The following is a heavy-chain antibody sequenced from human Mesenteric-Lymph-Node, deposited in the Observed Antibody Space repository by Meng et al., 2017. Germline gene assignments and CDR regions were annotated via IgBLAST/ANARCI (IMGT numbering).Heavy chain of an antibody. CDR1: CGSISSGGYY. J-gene: IGHJ4*02. Sequence: QVQLSESGPGLVNPSQTLSLTCTFFCGSISSGGYYWSWIRQHPGKGLEWIGYIYYGGTTNYTPSLKSRVTISADTSKNQFSLKLSSVTDADTAVYYCARGSRGYSYGWGQGTLVTVSS. CDR3: ARGSRGYSYG. CDR2: IYYGGTT. D-gene: IGHD5-18*01. V-gene: IGHV4-31*03.